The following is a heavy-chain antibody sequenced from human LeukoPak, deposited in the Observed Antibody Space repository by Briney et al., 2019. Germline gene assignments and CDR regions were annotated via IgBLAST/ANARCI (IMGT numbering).Heavy chain of an antibody. Sequence: SQTLSLTCTVSGGSISSGGYYWSWIRQHPGKGLEWIGYIYYSGSTYYNPSLKSRVTISVDTSKNQFSLKLSSVTAADTAVYYCARDYDSRTKEYNWFDPWGQGTLVTVSS. CDR3: ARDYDSRTKEYNWFDP. D-gene: IGHD3-22*01. CDR2: IYYSGST. V-gene: IGHV4-31*03. CDR1: GGSISSGGYY. J-gene: IGHJ5*02.